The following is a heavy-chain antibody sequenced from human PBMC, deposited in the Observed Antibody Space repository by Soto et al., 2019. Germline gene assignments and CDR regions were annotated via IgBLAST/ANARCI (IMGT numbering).Heavy chain of an antibody. J-gene: IGHJ4*02. CDR3: ATVLSNYELEPRLDY. Sequence: VKVSCKVSGYTLTELSMHWVRQAPGKGLEWMGGFDPEDGETIYAQKFQGRVTMTEDTSTDTAYMELSSLRSEDTAVYYCATVLSNYELEPRLDYWGQGTLVTVSS. D-gene: IGHD1-1*01. CDR2: FDPEDGET. CDR1: GYTLTELS. V-gene: IGHV1-24*01.